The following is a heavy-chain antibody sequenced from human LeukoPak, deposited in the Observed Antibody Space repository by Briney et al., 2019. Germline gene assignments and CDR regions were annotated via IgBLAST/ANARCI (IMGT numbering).Heavy chain of an antibody. J-gene: IGHJ4*02. D-gene: IGHD2-2*01. CDR3: ARAEMYQPLLPFDY. CDR1: GFTFSDYY. V-gene: IGHV3-11*01. CDR2: ISSSGSTI. Sequence: GGSLRLSCAASGFTFSDYYMSWIRQAPGKGLEWVSYISSSGSTIYYADSVKGRFTISRDNAKNSLYLQMNSLRAEDTAVYYCARAEMYQPLLPFDYWGQGTLVTVSS.